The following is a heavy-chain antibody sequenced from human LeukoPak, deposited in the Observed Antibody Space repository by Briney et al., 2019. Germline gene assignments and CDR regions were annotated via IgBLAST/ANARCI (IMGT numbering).Heavy chain of an antibody. CDR1: GGTLSGYY. Sequence: PSETLSLTCAVSGGTLSGYYWTWIRQPPGKGLEWSGEINHSGSTNYNPSLGSRVTISVDTSKNQFSLKLNSVTAADTAVYYCARGYIVLVPAAIKDAFDIRGRGTMVTVSS. CDR2: INHSGST. CDR3: ARGYIVLVPAAIKDAFDI. J-gene: IGHJ3*02. D-gene: IGHD2-2*02. V-gene: IGHV4-34*01.